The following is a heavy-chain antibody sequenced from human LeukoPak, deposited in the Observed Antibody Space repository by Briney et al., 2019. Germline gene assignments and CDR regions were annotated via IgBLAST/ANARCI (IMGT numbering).Heavy chain of an antibody. CDR2: IYYSGST. CDR1: SGSVSSGSYY. V-gene: IGHV4-61*01. Sequence: SETLSLTCTVSSGSVSSGSYYWSWIRQPPGKGLEWVGYIYYSGSTNYNPSLKSRVTISVDTSKNQFSLKLSSVTAADTAVYYCARERYYDFWSGYQGWFDPWGQGTLVTVSS. D-gene: IGHD3-3*01. CDR3: ARERYYDFWSGYQGWFDP. J-gene: IGHJ5*02.